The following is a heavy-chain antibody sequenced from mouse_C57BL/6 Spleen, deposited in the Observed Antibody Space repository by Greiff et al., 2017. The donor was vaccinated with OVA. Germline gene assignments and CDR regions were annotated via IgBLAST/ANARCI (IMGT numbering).Heavy chain of an antibody. V-gene: IGHV1-64*01. CDR1: GYTFTSYW. D-gene: IGHD1-1*01. Sequence: VKLQESGAELVKPGASVKLSCKASGYTFTSYWMHWVKQRPGQGLEWIGMIHPNSGSTNYNEKFKSKATLTVDKSSSTAYMQLSSLTSEDSAVYYCARGGVITTVVGDFDVWGTGTTVTVSS. CDR3: ARGGVITTVVGDFDV. J-gene: IGHJ1*03. CDR2: IHPNSGST.